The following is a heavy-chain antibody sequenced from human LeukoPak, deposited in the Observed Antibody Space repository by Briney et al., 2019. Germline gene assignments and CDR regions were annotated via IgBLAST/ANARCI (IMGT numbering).Heavy chain of an antibody. CDR2: ISYDGSNK. D-gene: IGHD6-19*01. Sequence: GGSLRLSCAASGFTFSSYAMHWVRQAPGKGLEWVAVISYDGSNKYYADSVKGRFTISRDNSKNTLYLQMNSLRAEDTAVYYCAREGPSGGRRYYYYYYMDVWGKGTTVTVSS. CDR3: AREGPSGGRRYYYYYYMDV. V-gene: IGHV3-30*04. CDR1: GFTFSSYA. J-gene: IGHJ6*03.